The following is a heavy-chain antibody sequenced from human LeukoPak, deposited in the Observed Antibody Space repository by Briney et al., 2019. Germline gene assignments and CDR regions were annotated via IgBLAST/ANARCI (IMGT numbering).Heavy chain of an antibody. J-gene: IGHJ4*02. V-gene: IGHV4-4*07. CDR3: ARGLLDASGWYHQDF. CDR2: IYVSGNT. Sequence: PSETLSLTCTVSGDSISGFYWTWIRQPAGKGLECVGRIYVSGNTNYNPSLQSRLSTSIDRAKNQFSLRLNSVTAADTAVYYCARGLLDASGWYHQDFWGQGTLVTVSS. CDR1: GDSISGFY. D-gene: IGHD6-19*01.